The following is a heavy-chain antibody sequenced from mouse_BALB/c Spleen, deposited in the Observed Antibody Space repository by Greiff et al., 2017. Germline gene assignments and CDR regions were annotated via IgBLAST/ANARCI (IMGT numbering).Heavy chain of an antibody. J-gene: IGHJ3*01. V-gene: IGHV14-3*02. CDR3: APYYYGNSSWFAY. D-gene: IGHD2-1*01. CDR2: IDPANGNT. Sequence: VQLQQPGAELVKPGASVKLSCTASGFNIKDTYMHWVKQRPEQGLEWIGRIDPANGNTKYDPKFQGKATITADTSSNTAYLQLSSLTSEDTAVYYCAPYYYGNSSWFAYWGQGTLVTVSA. CDR1: GFNIKDTY.